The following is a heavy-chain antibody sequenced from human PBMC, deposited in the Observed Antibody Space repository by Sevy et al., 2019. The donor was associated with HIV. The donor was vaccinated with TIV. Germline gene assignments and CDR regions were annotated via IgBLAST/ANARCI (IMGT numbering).Heavy chain of an antibody. Sequence: VKVSCKASGGTFSSYAISWVRQAPGQGREWMGGIIPIFGTANYAQKFQGRVTITADKSTSTAYMELSSLRSEDTAVYYCARVSGGTVGYMDVWGKWTTVTVSS. D-gene: IGHD2-15*01. J-gene: IGHJ6*03. V-gene: IGHV1-69*13. CDR3: ARVSGGTVGYMDV. CDR1: GGTFSSYA. CDR2: IIPIFGTA.